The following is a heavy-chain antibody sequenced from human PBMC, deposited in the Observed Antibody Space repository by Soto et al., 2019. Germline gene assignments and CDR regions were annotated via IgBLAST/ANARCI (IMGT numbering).Heavy chain of an antibody. CDR1: GFSFSSYA. D-gene: IGHD6-19*01. Sequence: PGGPLRLSCVASGFSFSSYAMHWVRQAPGKGLEWVAVISFDGSNVYYADSVKGRLTISRDNSENTLYLQMNSLTSEDTALYYCAREGVWDSGWYVYWGQGTLVNVSS. J-gene: IGHJ4*02. CDR2: ISFDGSNV. CDR3: AREGVWDSGWYVY. V-gene: IGHV3-30-3*01.